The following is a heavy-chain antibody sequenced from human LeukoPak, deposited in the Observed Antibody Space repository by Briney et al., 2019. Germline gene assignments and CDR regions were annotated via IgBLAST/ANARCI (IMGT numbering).Heavy chain of an antibody. J-gene: IGHJ6*03. CDR2: INASGGST. CDR3: ASSSLLPSNYYSSYYMDF. Sequence: GSVRVSCKASGYTFTSYYMHWVRQAPGQGLEWMGIINASGGSTNYAQTVKGRVTMTRDISKSTVYMEMSSLRSEDTAVYYCASSSLLPSNYYSSYYMDFWGKGTTVTVSS. CDR1: GYTFTSYY. V-gene: IGHV1-46*04. D-gene: IGHD3-22*01.